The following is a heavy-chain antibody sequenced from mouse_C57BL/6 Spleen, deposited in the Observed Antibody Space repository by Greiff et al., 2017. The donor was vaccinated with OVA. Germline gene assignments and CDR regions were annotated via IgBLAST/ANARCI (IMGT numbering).Heavy chain of an antibody. J-gene: IGHJ2*01. CDR3: TTDDYDGGVCYDY. Sequence: EVMLVESGAELVRPGASVKLSCTASGFNIKDDYMHWVKQRPEQGLEWIGWIDPENGDTEYASKFQGKATITADTSSNTAYLQLSSLTSEGTAVYYCTTDDYDGGVCYDYWGQGTTLTVSS. D-gene: IGHD2-4*01. V-gene: IGHV14-4*01. CDR1: GFNIKDDY. CDR2: IDPENGDT.